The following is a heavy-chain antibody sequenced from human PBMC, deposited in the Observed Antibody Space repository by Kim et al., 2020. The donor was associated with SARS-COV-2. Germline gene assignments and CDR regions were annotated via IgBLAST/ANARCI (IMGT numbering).Heavy chain of an antibody. V-gene: IGHV3-74*01. J-gene: IGHJ3*02. D-gene: IGHD3-10*01. CDR3: TSGDAHAFDI. Sequence: GGSLRLSCAASGFTFSSYWMHWVRQAPGKGLVWVSRINSDGSSTNSADSVKGRLSISRDNAKSTLYLQMNSLRAEDTAVYYCTSGDAHAFDIWGQGTMVTVSS. CDR2: INSDGSST. CDR1: GFTFSSYW.